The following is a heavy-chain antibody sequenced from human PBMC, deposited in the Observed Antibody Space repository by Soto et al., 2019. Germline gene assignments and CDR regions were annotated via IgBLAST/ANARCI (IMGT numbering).Heavy chain of an antibody. J-gene: IGHJ4*02. CDR1: EFTFSNYE. V-gene: IGHV3-48*03. D-gene: IGHD3-22*01. CDR2: ISYTGSTI. Sequence: LRLSCVGSEFTFSNYEMNWVRQAPGKGLEWVSYISYTGSTIYYADSVRGRFTVSRDNSKNSLYLQMNSLRAEDTAVYYCARGLRNYYDRSGLHYWGQGTLVTVSS. CDR3: ARGLRNYYDRSGLHY.